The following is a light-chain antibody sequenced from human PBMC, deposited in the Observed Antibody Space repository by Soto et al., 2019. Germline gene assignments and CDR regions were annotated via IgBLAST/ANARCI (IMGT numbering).Light chain of an antibody. CDR3: QQYSSYPPT. J-gene: IGKJ4*01. CDR1: QDINSF. Sequence: IQMTQSPSSLSASVGDRVAITCRASQDINSFLAWFQQKPGKAPISLIYAASTLQSGVSSNFSGSGSGTDFTLTITSLQPEDFATYYCQQYSSYPPTFGGGTKVEIK. V-gene: IGKV1-16*02. CDR2: AAS.